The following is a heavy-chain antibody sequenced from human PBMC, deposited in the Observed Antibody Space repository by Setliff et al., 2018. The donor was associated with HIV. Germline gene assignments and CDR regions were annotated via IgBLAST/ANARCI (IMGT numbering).Heavy chain of an antibody. V-gene: IGHV1-8*01. Sequence: GASVKVSCKPSGSTFSTYDINWVRQAPGQGLEWMGWMNPNSGNTGYAQKFQGRVTMTRNTSIRTAYMELSSLRSEDTAVYYCARDKRASFDGLDVWGQGTTVTVSS. J-gene: IGHJ6*02. CDR3: ARDKRASFDGLDV. CDR2: MNPNSGNT. CDR1: GSTFSTYD. D-gene: IGHD3-9*01.